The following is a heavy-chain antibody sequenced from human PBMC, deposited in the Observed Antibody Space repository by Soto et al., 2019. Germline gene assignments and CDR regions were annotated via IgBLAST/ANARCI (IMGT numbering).Heavy chain of an antibody. J-gene: IGHJ4*02. CDR1: GGSFSGYY. CDR2: INHSGST. V-gene: IGHV4-34*01. CDR3: ASRNDFWSGYYRFDY. Sequence: SETLSLTCAVYGGSFSGYYWSWIRQPPGKGLEWIGEINHSGSTNYNPSLKSRVTISVDTSKNQFSLKLSSVTAADTAVYYCASRNDFWSGYYRFDYWGQGTLVTVSS. D-gene: IGHD3-3*01.